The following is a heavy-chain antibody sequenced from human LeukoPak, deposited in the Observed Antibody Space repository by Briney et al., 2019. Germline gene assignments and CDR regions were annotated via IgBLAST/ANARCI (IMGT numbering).Heavy chain of an antibody. CDR2: INPNSGGT. J-gene: IGHJ6*03. CDR1: GYTFTGYY. D-gene: IGHD6-13*01. V-gene: IGHV1-2*02. Sequence: ASVKVSCKASGYTFTGYYMHWVRQAPGQGLEWMGWINPNSGGTNYAQKFQGRVTMTRDTSISTAYMELSRLRSDDTAVYYCARVLYSSSFYYYCYYMDVWGKGTTVTVSS. CDR3: ARVLYSSSFYYYCYYMDV.